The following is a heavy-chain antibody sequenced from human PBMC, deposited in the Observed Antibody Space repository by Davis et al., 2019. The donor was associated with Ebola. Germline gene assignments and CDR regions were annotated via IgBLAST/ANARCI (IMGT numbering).Heavy chain of an antibody. V-gene: IGHV1-18*01. D-gene: IGHD1-26*01. CDR2: ISAYNGNT. J-gene: IGHJ3*02. Sequence: AASVKVSCQASGYTFTSYGISWVRQAPGQGLEWMGWISAYNGNTNYAQKLQGRVTVTTDTSTSTAYMELRSLRSDDTAVYYCARADPYSANDAFDIWGQGTMVTVSS. CDR1: GYTFTSYG. CDR3: ARADPYSANDAFDI.